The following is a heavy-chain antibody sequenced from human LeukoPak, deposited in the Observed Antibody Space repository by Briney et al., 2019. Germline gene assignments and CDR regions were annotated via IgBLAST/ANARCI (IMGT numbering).Heavy chain of an antibody. J-gene: IGHJ3*02. Sequence: VASVKVSCKASGYTFTSYGISWVRQAPGQGLEWMGWISAYNGNTNYAQKLQGRVTMTTDTSTSTAYMELRSLRSDDTAVYYCARDMIPRAPSDAFDIWGQGTMVTVSS. CDR1: GYTFTSYG. D-gene: IGHD3-22*01. CDR2: ISAYNGNT. CDR3: ARDMIPRAPSDAFDI. V-gene: IGHV1-18*01.